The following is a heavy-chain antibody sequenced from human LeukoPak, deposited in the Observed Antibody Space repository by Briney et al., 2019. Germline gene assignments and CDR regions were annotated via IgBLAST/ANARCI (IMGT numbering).Heavy chain of an antibody. CDR1: GFTFGDYA. V-gene: IGHV4-39*07. J-gene: IGHJ4*02. CDR3: ARDILATSIAAPYY. Sequence: GSLRLSCTGSGFTFGDYAVSWFRQAPGKGLEWIGSIFYSGRTYYNPSLKSRVTMSVDTSKNQFSLRLSSVNAADTAVYYCARDILATSIAAPYYWGQGTLVTVSS. CDR2: IFYSGRT. D-gene: IGHD6-13*01.